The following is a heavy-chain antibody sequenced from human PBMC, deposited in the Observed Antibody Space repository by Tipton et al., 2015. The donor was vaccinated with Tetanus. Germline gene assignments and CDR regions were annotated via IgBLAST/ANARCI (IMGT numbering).Heavy chain of an antibody. Sequence: QLVQSGAEVKKPGASVKVSCKASGYTFTSYYMHWVRQAPGQGLEWMGIINPSGGSTSYAQKFQGRVTMTRDTSTSTVYIELSSLRSDDPAVYYCARRRESSVYYFDYWGQRTLVTVSS. CDR3: ARRRESSVYYFDY. CDR1: GYTFTSYY. V-gene: IGHV1-46*03. CDR2: INPSGGST. D-gene: IGHD3-22*01. J-gene: IGHJ4*02.